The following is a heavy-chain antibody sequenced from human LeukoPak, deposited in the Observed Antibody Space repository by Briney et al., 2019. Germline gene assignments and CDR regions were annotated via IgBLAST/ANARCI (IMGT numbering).Heavy chain of an antibody. CDR3: ARDLKSSASLED. Sequence: GRSLRLSCAASGFTFSSYAMHWVRQAPGKGLEWVAVISYDGSNKYYADSVKGRFTISRDNSKNTLYLQMNSLRSEDTAMYYCARDLKSSASLEDWGQGTLVTVSS. J-gene: IGHJ4*02. V-gene: IGHV3-30-3*01. CDR2: ISYDGSNK. D-gene: IGHD3-22*01. CDR1: GFTFSSYA.